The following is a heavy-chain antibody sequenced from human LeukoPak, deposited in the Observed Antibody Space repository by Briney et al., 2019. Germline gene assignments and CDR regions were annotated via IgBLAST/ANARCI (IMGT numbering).Heavy chain of an antibody. J-gene: IGHJ5*02. Sequence: GGSLRLSCAASGFTFSSYWMSWVRQAPGKGLEWVANIKQDGSEKYYVDSVKGRFTISRDNAKNSLYLQMNSLRAEDTAVYYCARDDTGDYGDYGWFDPWGQGTLVTVSS. V-gene: IGHV3-7*01. CDR2: IKQDGSEK. D-gene: IGHD4-17*01. CDR3: ARDDTGDYGDYGWFDP. CDR1: GFTFSSYW.